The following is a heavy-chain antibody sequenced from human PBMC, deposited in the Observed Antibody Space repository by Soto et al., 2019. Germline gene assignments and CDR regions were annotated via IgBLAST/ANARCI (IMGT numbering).Heavy chain of an antibody. D-gene: IGHD2-2*01. V-gene: IGHV3-23*01. Sequence: LRLSCAASGFTFSTYAMRWVRQAPGKGLEWASTISGGGTSTYYADSVKGRFTISRDNYKKTLFLQMNSLRAEDTAEYYCAKGYCSSASCSSMDGMDVWGQGTTVTVSS. CDR3: AKGYCSSASCSSMDGMDV. CDR2: ISGGGTST. J-gene: IGHJ6*02. CDR1: GFTFSTYA.